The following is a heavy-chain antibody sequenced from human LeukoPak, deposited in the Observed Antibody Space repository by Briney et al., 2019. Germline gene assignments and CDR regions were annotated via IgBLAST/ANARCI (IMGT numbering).Heavy chain of an antibody. J-gene: IGHJ4*03. D-gene: IGHD6-13*01. CDR3: ARRIAAAGTEFDY. V-gene: IGHV4-34*01. Sequence: PSETLSLTCAVYGGSFSGYYWSWIRQPPGKGLEWIGEINHSGSTNYNPSLKSRVTISVDTSKNQFSLKLSSVTAADTAVYYCARRIAAAGTEFDYWGQGTTVTVSS. CDR1: GGSFSGYY. CDR2: INHSGST.